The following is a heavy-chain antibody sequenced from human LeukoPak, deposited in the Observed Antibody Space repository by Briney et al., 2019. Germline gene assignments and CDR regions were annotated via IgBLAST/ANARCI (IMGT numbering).Heavy chain of an antibody. CDR2: INPNSGGT. D-gene: IGHD6-19*01. J-gene: IGHJ1*01. CDR3: ARVFAVAGTRRVYFQH. CDR1: GYTFTGYY. V-gene: IGHV1-2*02. Sequence: ASVKVSCKASGYTFTGYYMHWVRQAPGQGLEWMGWINPNSGGTNYAQKFQGRVTMTRDTSISTAYMGLSRLRSDDTAVYYCARVFAVAGTRRVYFQHWGQGTLVTVSS.